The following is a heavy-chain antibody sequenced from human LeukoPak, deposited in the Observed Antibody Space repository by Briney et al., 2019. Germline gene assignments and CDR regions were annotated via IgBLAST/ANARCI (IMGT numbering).Heavy chain of an antibody. D-gene: IGHD3-9*01. CDR3: ARHAAVAYFDILTVEDY. J-gene: IGHJ4*02. CDR2: INHSGST. Sequence: PSETLSLTCAVYGGSFSGYYWSWIRQPPGKGLEWIGEINHSGSTNYNPSLKSRVTISVDTSKNQFSLKLSSMTAADTAVYYCARHAAVAYFDILTVEDYWGQGTLVTVSS. CDR1: GGSFSGYY. V-gene: IGHV4-34*01.